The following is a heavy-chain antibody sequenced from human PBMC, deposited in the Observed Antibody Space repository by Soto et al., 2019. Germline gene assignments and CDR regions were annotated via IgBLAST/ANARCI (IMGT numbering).Heavy chain of an antibody. CDR2: IYYRGST. CDR1: GGSISRYY. Sequence: SDTLYLTCTVSGGSISRYYWSWIRQPPGKGLEWIGNIYYRGSTNYNPSLKSRVTISVDTSKNQFCLKLSSGTAADTAVDYCARDQGKYYYGSGSYYYYYSCMDVWGQGTTVTVFS. D-gene: IGHD3-10*01. V-gene: IGHV4-59*01. CDR3: ARDQGKYYYGSGSYYYYYSCMDV. J-gene: IGHJ6*02.